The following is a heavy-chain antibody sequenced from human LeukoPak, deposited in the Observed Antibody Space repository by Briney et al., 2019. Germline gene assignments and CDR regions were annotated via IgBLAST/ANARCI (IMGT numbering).Heavy chain of an antibody. D-gene: IGHD1-26*01. Sequence: PGGSLRLSCAASGFTFRNYWMHWIRQAPGKGLVWVSRIKGDGSHTIYADSVKGRFTISRDNAKNTLYLQMKSLRVEDTALYYCVRDWDHFDFDSWGQGTLVTASS. CDR2: IKGDGSHT. J-gene: IGHJ5*01. V-gene: IGHV3-74*01. CDR3: VRDWDHFDFDS. CDR1: GFTFRNYW.